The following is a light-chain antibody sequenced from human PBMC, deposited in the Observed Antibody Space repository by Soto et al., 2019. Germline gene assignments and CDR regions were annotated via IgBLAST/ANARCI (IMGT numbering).Light chain of an antibody. CDR1: QSISSE. Sequence: EIVMTQSPATLSASPGERATLSCRASQSISSELAWYQQRPGQPPKLLIYGASNRATGVPDRFTGSESGSDFTLTISGLQSEDFAVYYCQQGHNWPLTFGQGTRVEI. CDR2: GAS. J-gene: IGKJ2*01. V-gene: IGKV3-15*01. CDR3: QQGHNWPLT.